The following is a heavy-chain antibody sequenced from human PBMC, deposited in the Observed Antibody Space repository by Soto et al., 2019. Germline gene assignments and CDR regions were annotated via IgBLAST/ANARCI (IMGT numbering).Heavy chain of an antibody. CDR1: GGTFSSYA. CDR3: AAGGLGGSSPFDY. J-gene: IGHJ4*02. CDR2: IIPIFGTA. D-gene: IGHD1-26*01. V-gene: IGHV1-69*06. Sequence: GASVKVSCKASGGTFSSYAISWVRQAPGQGLEWMGGIIPIFGTANYAQKFQGRVTITADMSTSTAYMELSSLRSEDTAVYYCAAGGLGGSSPFDYWGQRTLVTVSS.